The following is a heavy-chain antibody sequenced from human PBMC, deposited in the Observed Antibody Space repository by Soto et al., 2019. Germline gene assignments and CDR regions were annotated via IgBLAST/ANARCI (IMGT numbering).Heavy chain of an antibody. D-gene: IGHD7-27*01. J-gene: IGHJ6*02. CDR2: IKSKTDGGTT. CDR1: GFTFSNAW. Sequence: PGGSLRLSCAASGFTFSNAWMSWVRQAPGKGLEWVGRIKSKTDGGTTDYAAPVKGRFTISRDDSKNTLYLQMNSLKTEDTAVYYCTTDLGLDYYYYGMDVWGQGTTVTVSS. CDR3: TTDLGLDYYYYGMDV. V-gene: IGHV3-15*01.